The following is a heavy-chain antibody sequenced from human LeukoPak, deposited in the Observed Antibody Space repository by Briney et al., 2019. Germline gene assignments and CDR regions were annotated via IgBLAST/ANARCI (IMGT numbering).Heavy chain of an antibody. J-gene: IGHJ3*02. CDR3: ARRIAVRPIYGFDI. CDR2: INHSGST. CDR1: GGSFSGYY. V-gene: IGHV4-34*01. D-gene: IGHD6-6*01. Sequence: PSETLSLTCAVYGGSFSGYYWSWIRQPPGKGLEWIGEINHSGSTNYNPSLKSRVTISVDTSKSQFSLKLSSVTAADTAVYYCARRIAVRPIYGFDIWGEGTMVTVSS.